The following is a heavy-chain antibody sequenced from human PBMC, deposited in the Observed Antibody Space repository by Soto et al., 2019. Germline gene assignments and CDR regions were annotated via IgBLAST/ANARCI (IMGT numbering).Heavy chain of an antibody. CDR3: AKGGRATAMAGTLDY. CDR2: ISSSSSYI. CDR1: GFTFSSYS. Sequence: GGSLRLSCAASGFTFSSYSMNWVRQAPGKGLEWVSSISSSSSYIYYADSVKGRFTISRDNAKNTLYLQMSSLRAEDTAVYYCAKGGRATAMAGTLDYWGQGTLVTVSS. D-gene: IGHD6-19*01. V-gene: IGHV3-21*04. J-gene: IGHJ4*02.